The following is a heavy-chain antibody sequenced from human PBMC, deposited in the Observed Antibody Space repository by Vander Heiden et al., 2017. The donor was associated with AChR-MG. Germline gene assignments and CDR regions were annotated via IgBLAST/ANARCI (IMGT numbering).Heavy chain of an antibody. CDR3: AKDPYTSSSYSDY. V-gene: IGHV3-23*01. D-gene: IGHD6-6*01. Sequence: EVQLLESGGGLVQPGGSLRLSCAASGFTFSTYARTWGRLAPGKGVEWVSGLSASGGSTYYADSVKGRFTISRDNSKNTLYLQMNSLRAEDTAVYYCAKDPYTSSSYSDYWGQGTLVTVSS. CDR2: LSASGGST. J-gene: IGHJ4*02. CDR1: GFTFSTYA.